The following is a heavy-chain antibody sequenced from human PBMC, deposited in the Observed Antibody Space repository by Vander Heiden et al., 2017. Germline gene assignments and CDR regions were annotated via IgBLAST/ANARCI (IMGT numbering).Heavy chain of an antibody. J-gene: IGHJ3*02. Sequence: QLLESGGGQVKPGGPLRLSFAASGFRFAPYSMNWGRQAPGKGLEWVSSIASRSAYIYYADFVKGRFTVSRDNGKSSLYLQMNNLTAEDTALYYCAREPVGPMSLGAAFDIWGQGTLVTVSS. D-gene: IGHD3-10*02. CDR2: IASRSAYI. V-gene: IGHV3-21*02. CDR1: GFRFAPYS. CDR3: AREPVGPMSLGAAFDI.